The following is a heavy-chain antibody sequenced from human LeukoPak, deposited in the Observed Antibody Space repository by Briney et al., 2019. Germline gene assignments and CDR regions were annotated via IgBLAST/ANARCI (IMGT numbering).Heavy chain of an antibody. D-gene: IGHD3-22*01. CDR2: IYYSGST. CDR1: GGTFSSYAI. J-gene: IGHJ4*02. V-gene: IGHV4-39*07. Sequence: SCKASGGTFSSYAISWIRQPPGKGLEWIGSIYYSGSTYYNPSLKSRVTISVDTSKNQFSLKLSSVTAADTAVYYCARDQGIVYDSSGYHSYWGQGTLVTVSS. CDR3: ARDQGIVYDSSGYHSY.